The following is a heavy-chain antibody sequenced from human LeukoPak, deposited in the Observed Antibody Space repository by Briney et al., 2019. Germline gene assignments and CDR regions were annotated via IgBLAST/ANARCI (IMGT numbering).Heavy chain of an antibody. CDR3: ARDTMVPLSISLDY. J-gene: IGHJ4*02. D-gene: IGHD3-10*01. V-gene: IGHV3-30-3*01. CDR2: ISYDGSNK. Sequence: GSLRLSCAASGFTSSSYAMHWVRQAPGKGLEWVAVISYDGSNKYYADSVKGRFTISRDNSKNTLYLQMNSLRAEDTAVYYCARDTMVPLSISLDYWGQGTLVTVSS. CDR1: GFTSSSYA.